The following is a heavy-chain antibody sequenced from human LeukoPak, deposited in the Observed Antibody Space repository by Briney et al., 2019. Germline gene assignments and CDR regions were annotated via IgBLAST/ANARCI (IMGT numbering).Heavy chain of an antibody. V-gene: IGHV3-23*01. D-gene: IGHD2-15*01. CDR1: GFIFRNYA. Sequence: GGPLRLSCVASGFIFRNYAMSWVRQAPGEGLEWVSGISDNGGGAYYADSLKGRFTISRDNSKNMLYLQMNSLRAEDTAVYYCAKESGALGGPLYDYWGRGILVTASS. J-gene: IGHJ4*02. CDR2: ISDNGGGA. CDR3: AKESGALGGPLYDY.